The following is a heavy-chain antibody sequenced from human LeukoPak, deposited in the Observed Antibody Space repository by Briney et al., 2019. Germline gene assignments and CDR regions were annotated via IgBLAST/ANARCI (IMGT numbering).Heavy chain of an antibody. D-gene: IGHD4-17*01. CDR1: GGSISSSSYY. J-gene: IGHJ6*03. CDR2: IYYSGST. Sequence: SETLSLTCTVSGGSISSSSYYWGWIRQPPVKGLEWIGSIYYSGSTYYNPSLKSRVTISVGTSKNQFSLKLSSVTAADTAVYYCARLGDYRPNYYYYYYMDVWGKGTTVTISS. V-gene: IGHV4-39*01. CDR3: ARLGDYRPNYYYYYYMDV.